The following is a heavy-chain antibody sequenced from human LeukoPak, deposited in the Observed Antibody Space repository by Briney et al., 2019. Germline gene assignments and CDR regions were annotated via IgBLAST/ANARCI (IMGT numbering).Heavy chain of an antibody. J-gene: IGHJ6*03. CDR3: AREKLEDAFYYYMDV. Sequence: PSQTLSLTCTVSGGSISSGGYYWSWIRQHPGKGLEWIGYIYYSGSTYYNPSLKSRVTISVDTSKNQFSLKLRSVTAADTAVYYCAREKLEDAFYYYMDVWGKGTTVTVSS. D-gene: IGHD6-6*01. CDR2: IYYSGST. CDR1: GGSISSGGYY. V-gene: IGHV4-31*03.